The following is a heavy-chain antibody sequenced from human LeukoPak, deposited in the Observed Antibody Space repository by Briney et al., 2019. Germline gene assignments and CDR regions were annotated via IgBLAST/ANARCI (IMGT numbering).Heavy chain of an antibody. CDR1: GGSISSYY. J-gene: IGHJ4*02. Sequence: SETLSLTCTVSGGSISSYYWSWIRQPPGKGLEWIGYIYYSGSTNYNPSLKSRVTISVDTSKNQFSLKLSSVTAADTAVYYCARDRGQLGYWGQGTLVTVSS. CDR2: IYYSGST. CDR3: ARDRGQLGY. D-gene: IGHD6-6*01. V-gene: IGHV4-59*01.